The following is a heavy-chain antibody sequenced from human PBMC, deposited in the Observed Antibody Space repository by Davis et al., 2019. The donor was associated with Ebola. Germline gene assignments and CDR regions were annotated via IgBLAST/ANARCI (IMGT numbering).Heavy chain of an antibody. CDR2: IYPGDSDT. CDR3: ARLDYDVLTAYYVFDY. D-gene: IGHD3-9*01. Sequence: GESLKISCKGSGYSFTNSWIGWVRQMPGKGLEWMGIIYPGDSDTRYSPSFQGQVTISADKSISTASLQWSSLKAADTAMYYCARLDYDVLTAYYVFDYWGQGTQVTVSS. V-gene: IGHV5-51*01. CDR1: GYSFTNSW. J-gene: IGHJ4*02.